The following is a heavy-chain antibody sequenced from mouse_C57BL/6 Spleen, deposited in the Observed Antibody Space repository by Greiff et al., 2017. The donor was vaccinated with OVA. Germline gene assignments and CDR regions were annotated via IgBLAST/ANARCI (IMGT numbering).Heavy chain of an antibody. CDR1: GYAFSSYW. Sequence: VKLQQSGAELVKPGASVKISCKASGYAFSSYWMNWVKQRPGKGLEWIGQIYPGDGDTNYNGKFKGKATLTADKSSSTAYMQLSSLTSEDSAVYFCARYYYGSSWDDYWGQGTTLTVSS. V-gene: IGHV1-80*01. J-gene: IGHJ2*01. D-gene: IGHD1-1*01. CDR2: IYPGDGDT. CDR3: ARYYYGSSWDDY.